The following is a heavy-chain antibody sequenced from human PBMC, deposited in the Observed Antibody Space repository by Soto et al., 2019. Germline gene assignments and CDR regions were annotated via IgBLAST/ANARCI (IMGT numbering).Heavy chain of an antibody. V-gene: IGHV3-30*18. D-gene: IGHD2-15*01. CDR1: GFTFSSYG. J-gene: IGHJ6*02. CDR2: ISHDGSNK. CDR3: AKDAAHCSGGSCYSSARSGMDV. Sequence: QVQMLESGGGVVQPGRSLRLSCAASGFTFSSYGMHWVRQAPGKVLAWVAVISHDGSNKYYADSVTGRFTISRDNSQNTLYLQMNSRRAEETAVYYCAKDAAHCSGGSCYSSARSGMDVWGQGATVTVSS.